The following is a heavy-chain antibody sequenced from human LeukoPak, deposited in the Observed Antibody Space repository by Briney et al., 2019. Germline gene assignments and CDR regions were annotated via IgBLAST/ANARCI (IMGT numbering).Heavy chain of an antibody. D-gene: IGHD3-22*01. CDR2: IIPIFGIA. J-gene: IGHJ4*02. CDR1: GGTFSSYA. V-gene: IGHV1-69*04. Sequence: GASVKVSCKASGGTFSSYAISWVRQAPGQGLEWMGRIIPIFGIANYAQKFQGRVTITADKSTSTAYKELSSLRSEDTAVYYCARVGGHYYDSSLFDYWGQGTLVTVSS. CDR3: ARVGGHYYDSSLFDY.